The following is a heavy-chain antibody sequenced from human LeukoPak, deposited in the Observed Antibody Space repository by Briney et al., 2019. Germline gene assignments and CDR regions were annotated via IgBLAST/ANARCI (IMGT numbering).Heavy chain of an antibody. D-gene: IGHD3-3*01. Sequence: PGGSLRLSCVASGFTFSSYPMTWVRQAPGKGLEWVSAMSGSGDRSVYGDSVKGRFTISRDNSKNTLFLQMSGLRDEDTAIYYCGKEPWEGSGYIHFWGQGTLVTVSS. J-gene: IGHJ4*02. CDR3: GKEPWEGSGYIHF. CDR2: MSGSGDRS. CDR1: GFTFSSYP. V-gene: IGHV3-23*01.